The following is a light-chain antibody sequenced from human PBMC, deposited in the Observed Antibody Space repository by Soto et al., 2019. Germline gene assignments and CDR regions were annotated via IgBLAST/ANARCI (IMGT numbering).Light chain of an antibody. CDR3: QQYYSTPPECT. CDR1: QSVLYSSNNKNY. CDR2: WEA. J-gene: IGKJ1*01. V-gene: IGKV4-1*01. Sequence: DIVMTQSPDSLAVSLGERATINCKSSQSVLYSSNNKNYLAWYQQKPGQPPKLLLYWEATRESGVPDRFSGSGSGTDFTLTISSLQAEDVAVYYCQQYYSTPPECTLCQGTKVEIK.